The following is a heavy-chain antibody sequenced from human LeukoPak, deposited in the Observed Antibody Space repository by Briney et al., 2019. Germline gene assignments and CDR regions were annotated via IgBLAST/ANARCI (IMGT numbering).Heavy chain of an antibody. V-gene: IGHV1-69*13. CDR2: IIPIFGTT. D-gene: IGHD3-22*01. J-gene: IGHJ6*03. Sequence: SVKVSCKASRGTFSSYAISWVRQAPGQGLEWMGGIIPIFGTTNYAQKFQGRVTIIADESTSTVYMELSSLRSEDTAVYYCARGRDYDSSGYYYYYYMDVWGKGTTVTISS. CDR1: RGTFSSYA. CDR3: ARGRDYDSSGYYYYYYMDV.